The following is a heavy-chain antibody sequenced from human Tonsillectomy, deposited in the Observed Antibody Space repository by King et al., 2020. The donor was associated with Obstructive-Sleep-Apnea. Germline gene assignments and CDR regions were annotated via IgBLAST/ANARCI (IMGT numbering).Heavy chain of an antibody. CDR2: IYWDDDK. Sequence: TLKESGPTLVKPKQTLTLTCTFSGFSLSTSGVGVGWIRQPPGKALEWLALIYWDDDKRYSPSLKSRLTITKDTSKNQVVLTLTNMDPVDTATYYCPHRXXATXXXDXXGQGTLXTVXS. V-gene: IGHV2-5*02. CDR3: PHRXXATXXXDX. J-gene: IGHJ4*02. CDR1: GFSLSTSGVG.